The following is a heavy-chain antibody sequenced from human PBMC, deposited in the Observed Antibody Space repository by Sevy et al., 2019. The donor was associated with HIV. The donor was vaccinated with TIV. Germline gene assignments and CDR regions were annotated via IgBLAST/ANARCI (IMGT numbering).Heavy chain of an antibody. J-gene: IGHJ4*02. Sequence: SETLSLTCSVSDGSMTNNNYYWAWIRRPPGKGLEWIGSVHYGGSTHYNPSFWGRVSISVDTSKRVVSLDLSSVTSADTAVYFCARNNSGHSFDFWGQGIMVTVSS. V-gene: IGHV4-39*01. CDR3: ARNNSGHSFDF. D-gene: IGHD6-19*01. CDR1: DGSMTNNNYY. CDR2: VHYGGST.